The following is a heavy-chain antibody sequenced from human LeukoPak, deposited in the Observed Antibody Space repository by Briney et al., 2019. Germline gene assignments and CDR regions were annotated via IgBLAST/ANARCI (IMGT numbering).Heavy chain of an antibody. CDR3: AKSPGYGDYVGYHFDY. V-gene: IGHV3-23*01. D-gene: IGHD4-17*01. CDR1: RFTYSSYD. J-gene: IGHJ4*02. CDR2: ISGTCGST. Sequence: GGSLRLFCGASRFTYSSYDMSWVRQAPGKGLVGVSGISGTCGSTDYAESVKGRFAISRDNSKNTLYLQMSSLRADDTAVYYCAKSPGYGDYVGYHFDYWGQGTLVTVSS.